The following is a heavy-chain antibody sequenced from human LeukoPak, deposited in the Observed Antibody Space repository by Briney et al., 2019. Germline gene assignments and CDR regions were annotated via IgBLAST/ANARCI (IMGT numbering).Heavy chain of an antibody. V-gene: IGHV1-69*04. CDR1: GGAFSSYA. Sequence: SVKVSCKASGGAFSSYAISWVRQAPGQGLEWMGRTIPIFGIANYAQKFQGRVTITADKSTSTAYMELSSLRSEDTAVYYCARGQYYYDSSGYYFTLDYWGQGTLVTVSS. J-gene: IGHJ4*02. D-gene: IGHD3-22*01. CDR2: TIPIFGIA. CDR3: ARGQYYYDSSGYYFTLDY.